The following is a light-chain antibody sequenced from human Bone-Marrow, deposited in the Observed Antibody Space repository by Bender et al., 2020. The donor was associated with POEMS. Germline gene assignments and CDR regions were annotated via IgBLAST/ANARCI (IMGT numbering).Light chain of an antibody. CDR1: SGHSSYA. CDR2: LNSDGSH. CDR3: NSRDSSANHVV. Sequence: QLVLTQSPSASASLGASVRLTCTLSSGHSSYAIAWHQQQPEKGPRYLMKLNSDGSHSKGDGIPDRFSGSSSGAERYLIISSLQFEDEADYYCNSRDSSANHVVFGGGTKLTVL. J-gene: IGLJ2*01. V-gene: IGLV4-69*01.